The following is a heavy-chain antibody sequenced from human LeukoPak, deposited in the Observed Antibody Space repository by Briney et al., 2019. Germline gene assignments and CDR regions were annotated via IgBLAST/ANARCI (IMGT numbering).Heavy chain of an antibody. D-gene: IGHD2-15*01. J-gene: IGHJ6*02. CDR1: GFTFSSYA. V-gene: IGHV3-23*01. CDR2: ISGSGGST. CDR3: AKDGWTFPTRYYYYGMDV. Sequence: EGSLRLPCAASGFTFSSYAMSWVRQAPGKGLEWVSAISGSGGSTYYADSVKGRFTISRDNSKNTLYLQMNSLRAEDTAVYYCAKDGWTFPTRYYYYGMDVWGQGTTVTVSS.